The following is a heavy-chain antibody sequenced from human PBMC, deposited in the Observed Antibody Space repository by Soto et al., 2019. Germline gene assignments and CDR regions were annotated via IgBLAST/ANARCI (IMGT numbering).Heavy chain of an antibody. V-gene: IGHV3-11*05. CDR3: AQDTYYHDTSGYYTFDY. J-gene: IGHJ4*02. D-gene: IGHD3-22*01. CDR1: GFTVSSNY. CDR2: ISSSSSYT. Sequence: PGGSLRLSCAASGFTVSSNYMSWVRQAPGKGLEWVSYISSSSSYTNYADSVKGRFTISRDNAKNSLYLQMNSLRAEDTAVYYCAQDTYYHDTSGYYTFDYWGQGALVTVSS.